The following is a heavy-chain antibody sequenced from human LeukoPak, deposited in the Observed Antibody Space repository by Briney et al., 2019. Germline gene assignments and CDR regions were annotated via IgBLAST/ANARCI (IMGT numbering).Heavy chain of an antibody. CDR1: GGSFSGYY. V-gene: IGHV4-34*01. D-gene: IGHD3-3*01. CDR2: INHSGST. CDR3: ARGKPVTIFGVVPAASDI. J-gene: IGHJ3*02. Sequence: SETLSLTCAVYGGSFSGYYWSWIRQPPGKGLEWIGEINHSGSTNYNPSLKSRVTISVDTSKNQFSLKLSSVTAADTAVYYCARGKPVTIFGVVPAASDIWGQGTMVTVSS.